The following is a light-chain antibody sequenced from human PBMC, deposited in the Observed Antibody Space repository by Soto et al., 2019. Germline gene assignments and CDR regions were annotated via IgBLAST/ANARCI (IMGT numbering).Light chain of an antibody. V-gene: IGKV3-20*01. CDR3: QQYGSSPLT. Sequence: EIVLTQSPGTLSLSPGERATLSCRASQSVSSSYLAWYQQKPGQAPRLLIYGASIRATGIPDRFSGSGSGTDFTLTISRLEPEDFAVCYCQQYGSSPLTFGGGTKVEIK. CDR2: GAS. J-gene: IGKJ4*01. CDR1: QSVSSSY.